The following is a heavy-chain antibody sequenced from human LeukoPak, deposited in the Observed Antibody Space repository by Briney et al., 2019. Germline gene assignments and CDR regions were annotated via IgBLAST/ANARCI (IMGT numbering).Heavy chain of an antibody. CDR3: ARPEYDILTGPHY. J-gene: IGHJ4*02. CDR1: GFTFSSYA. CDR2: ISYDGSNK. D-gene: IGHD3-9*01. Sequence: PGGSLRLSCAASGFTFSSYAMHWVRQAPGKGLEWVAVISYDGSNKYYADSVKGRFTISRDNSKNTLYLQMNSLRAEDTAVYYCARPEYDILTGPHYWGQGTLVTVSS. V-gene: IGHV3-30-3*01.